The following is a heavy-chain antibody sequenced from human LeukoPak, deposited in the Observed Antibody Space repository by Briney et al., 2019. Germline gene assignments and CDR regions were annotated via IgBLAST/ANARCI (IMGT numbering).Heavy chain of an antibody. CDR2: ISYDGSDK. D-gene: IGHD1-26*01. CDR3: ARDQSIAGPTTADY. Sequence: PGRSLRLSCAASGFTFSSYGMYWVRQAPGKGLEWVAVISYDGSDKYYADSVKGRFTISRDNAKNTLYLQMNSLRAEDTAVYYCARDQSIAGPTTADYWGQGTLVTVSS. CDR1: GFTFSSYG. V-gene: IGHV3-30*03. J-gene: IGHJ4*02.